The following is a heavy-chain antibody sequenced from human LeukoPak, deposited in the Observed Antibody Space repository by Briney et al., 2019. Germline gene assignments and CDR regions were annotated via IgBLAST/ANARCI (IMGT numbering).Heavy chain of an antibody. CDR3: AKRSAGYPYYFDY. Sequence: PGRSLRLSCAASGFTFSSYAMHWVRQAPGKGLEWVAVIWYDGSNKYYADSVKGRFTISRDNSKNTLYLQMNSLRAEDTAVYYCAKRSAGYPYYFDYWGQGTLVTVSS. V-gene: IGHV3-33*06. CDR1: GFTFSSYA. J-gene: IGHJ4*02. CDR2: IWYDGSNK. D-gene: IGHD6-25*01.